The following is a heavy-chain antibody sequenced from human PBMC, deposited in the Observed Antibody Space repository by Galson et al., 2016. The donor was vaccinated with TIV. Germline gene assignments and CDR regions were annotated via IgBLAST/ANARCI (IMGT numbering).Heavy chain of an antibody. D-gene: IGHD2-8*02. CDR2: ISNSGDYI. J-gene: IGHJ6*02. Sequence: SLRLSCAASGFTFSGHSMNWVRQAPGKGLEWVSSISNSGDYIYYSDSMKGRFTISRDNAKKSLYLQMHSLSAEDTAVYYCARIIGYWVGYYTVDVWGQGTTVTVSS. CDR1: GFTFSGHS. CDR3: ARIIGYWVGYYTVDV. V-gene: IGHV3-21*01.